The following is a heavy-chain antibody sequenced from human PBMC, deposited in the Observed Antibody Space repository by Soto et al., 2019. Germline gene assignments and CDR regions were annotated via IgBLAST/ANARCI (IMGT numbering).Heavy chain of an antibody. J-gene: IGHJ1*01. CDR3: AHCPGSRRGHQCY. V-gene: IGHV2-5*02. CDR1: GFSLRPSGVG. Sequence: SGPMLGKPEQTLTMTRTFSGFSLRPSGVGVGWIRPPPGKAMEWLALIYWDDDKRYSPSLKSRLTITTDTSKNQVVLTMTNMDPVDTATYYFAHCPGSRRGHQCYWAQGT. CDR2: IYWDDDK. D-gene: IGHD2-2*01.